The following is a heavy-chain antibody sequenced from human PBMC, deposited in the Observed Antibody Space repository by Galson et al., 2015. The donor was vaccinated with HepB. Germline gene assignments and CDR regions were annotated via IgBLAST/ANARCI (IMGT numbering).Heavy chain of an antibody. V-gene: IGHV4-59*11. Sequence: ETLSLTCTVSGDSISSLYWSWIRQPPGKGLEWISYFYNGGSTNYNPSLKSRVTISAGTSKNQFSLKLRSVTAADTAVYYCARLSRGGNWGQGTLVTVSS. D-gene: IGHD2-15*01. CDR3: ARLSRGGN. J-gene: IGHJ4*02. CDR1: GDSISSLY. CDR2: FYNGGST.